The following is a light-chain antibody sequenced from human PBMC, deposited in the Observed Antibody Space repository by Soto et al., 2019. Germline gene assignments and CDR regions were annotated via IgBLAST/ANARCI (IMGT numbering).Light chain of an antibody. CDR1: SSDVGGYNY. V-gene: IGLV2-14*03. CDR3: SSYTSSSTPFV. CDR2: DVT. Sequence: QSALTQPASVSGSPGQSITISCTGTSSDVGGYNYVSWYQQHPGKAPKLIIYDVTNRPSGVSDRFSGSKSGNTASLTISGLQAEDGTDYYCSSYTSSSTPFVFGTGTKVTV. J-gene: IGLJ1*01.